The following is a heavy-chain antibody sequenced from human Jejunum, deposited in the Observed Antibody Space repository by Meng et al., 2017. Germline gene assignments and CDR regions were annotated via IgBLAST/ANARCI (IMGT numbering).Heavy chain of an antibody. D-gene: IGHD3-10*01. J-gene: IGHJ3*01. CDR2: IYWNDDK. Sequence: SGPTLVKPTQTLTLTCTFSGFSLTTSGVGVGWICQPPGKALEWLALIYWNDDKHYNPSLKNSLTITKDTSKNQVVLRMTNMDPVDTATYYCAHRVNLVRGTMNAFDVWGQGTMVTVSS. CDR1: GFSLTTSGVG. V-gene: IGHV2-5*01. CDR3: AHRVNLVRGTMNAFDV.